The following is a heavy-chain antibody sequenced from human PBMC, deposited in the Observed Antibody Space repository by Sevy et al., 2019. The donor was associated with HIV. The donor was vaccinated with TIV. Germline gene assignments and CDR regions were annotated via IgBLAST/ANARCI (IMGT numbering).Heavy chain of an antibody. CDR3: ARDQTAARKGLDY. CDR1: GYTFTNYA. D-gene: IGHD2-15*01. J-gene: IGHJ4*02. CDR2: INVGNGNT. Sequence: ASVKVSCKASGYTFTNYALHWVRQAPGQSLEWMGWINVGNGNTRYSQKFQDRFTITRGTSASTAYMELNSLTSEDTAAYYCARDQTAARKGLDYWGQGTLVTVSS. V-gene: IGHV1-3*01.